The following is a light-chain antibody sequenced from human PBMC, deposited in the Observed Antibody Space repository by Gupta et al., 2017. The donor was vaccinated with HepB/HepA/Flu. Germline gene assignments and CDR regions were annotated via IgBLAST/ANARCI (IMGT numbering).Light chain of an antibody. V-gene: IGKV3-15*01. Sequence: EIVITQSPAPLFVSPGERATRSCRASQSLITDLAWYQQKPGQAPRLVVYCASTRAIGIPDRFSGSGPGTDFTLTINSLQSADIAVYYCQQYNKWPLTFGQGTRLDIK. CDR2: CAS. J-gene: IGKJ5*01. CDR3: QQYNKWPLT. CDR1: QSLITD.